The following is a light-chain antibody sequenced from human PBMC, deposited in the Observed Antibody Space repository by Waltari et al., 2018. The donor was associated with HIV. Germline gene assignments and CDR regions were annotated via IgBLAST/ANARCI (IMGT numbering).Light chain of an antibody. J-gene: IGLJ1*01. CDR3: SSYAGSNNYV. Sequence: QSALSQPPSASGSPAHSVTLPCTGTSSDVGGYNYVSWYQQHPGKAPKLMIYEVSKRPSGVPDRFSGSKSGNTASLTVSGLQAEDEADYYCSSYAGSNNYVFGTGTKVTVL. V-gene: IGLV2-8*01. CDR2: EVS. CDR1: SSDVGGYNY.